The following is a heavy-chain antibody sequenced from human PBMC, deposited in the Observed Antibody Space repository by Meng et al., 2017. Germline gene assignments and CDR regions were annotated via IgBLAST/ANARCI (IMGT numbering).Heavy chain of an antibody. CDR1: GYSFTAYY. CDR3: ARDEDISAAGKLFGDY. J-gene: IGHJ4*02. V-gene: IGHV1-2*06. CDR2: IDPNSGVT. D-gene: IGHD6-13*01. Sequence: QVQVVQSGAEVKKPGALVKVSCKPSGYSFTAYYIHWLRQAPGQGLEWMGRIDPNSGVTEYAHKFHGRVTVTGDTSISTAYMELRRLTSDDTAVYYCARDEDISAAGKLFGDYWGQGTLVTVSS.